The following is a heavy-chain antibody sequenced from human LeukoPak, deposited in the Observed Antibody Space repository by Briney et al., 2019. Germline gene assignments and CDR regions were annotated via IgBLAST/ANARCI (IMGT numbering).Heavy chain of an antibody. CDR1: EFTFSNYW. Sequence: GGSLRLSCAASEFTFSNYWMHWVRQAPGKGLEWVAVISYDGSNKYYADSVKGRFTISRDNSKNTLYLQMNSLRAEDTAVYYCAKELAAAGGGDYWGQGTLVTVSS. J-gene: IGHJ4*02. CDR2: ISYDGSNK. V-gene: IGHV3-30*18. D-gene: IGHD6-13*01. CDR3: AKELAAAGGGDY.